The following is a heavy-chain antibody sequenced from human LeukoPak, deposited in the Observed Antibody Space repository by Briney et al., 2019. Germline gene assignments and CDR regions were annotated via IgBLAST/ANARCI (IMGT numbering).Heavy chain of an antibody. CDR2: IYYSGST. D-gene: IGHD1-1*01. Sequence: SETLSLTCTVSGGSISSYYWSWIRQPPGKGLEWIGYIYYSGSTNYNPSPKSRVTISVDTSENQFSLKLSSVTAADTAVYYCASQTGTTLADAFDIWGQGTMVTVSS. CDR3: ASQTGTTLADAFDI. V-gene: IGHV4-59*08. J-gene: IGHJ3*02. CDR1: GGSISSYY.